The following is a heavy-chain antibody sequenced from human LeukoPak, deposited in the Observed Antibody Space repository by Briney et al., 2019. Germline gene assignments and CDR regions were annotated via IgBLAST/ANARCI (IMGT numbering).Heavy chain of an antibody. D-gene: IGHD6-13*01. Sequence: ASVKVSCKASGYTFTSYYMHWVRQAPGQGLEWMGIINPSGGSTSYAQKFQGTVTMTRDTSTSTVYMELSSLRSEDTAVYYCARDLDRGGIAAAGTDWGQGTLVTASS. CDR2: INPSGGST. V-gene: IGHV1-46*01. J-gene: IGHJ4*02. CDR3: ARDLDRGGIAAAGTD. CDR1: GYTFTSYY.